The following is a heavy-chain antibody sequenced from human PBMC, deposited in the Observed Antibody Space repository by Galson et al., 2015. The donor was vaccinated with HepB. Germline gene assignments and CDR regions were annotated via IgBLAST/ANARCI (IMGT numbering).Heavy chain of an antibody. J-gene: IGHJ4*02. CDR1: GFTFSSYA. CDR2: ISGSGGST. V-gene: IGHV3-23*01. Sequence: SLRLSCAASGFTFSSYAMSWVRQAPGKGLEWVSAISGSGGSTYYADSVKGRFTISRDNSKNTLYLQMNSLRAGDTAVYYCAKYRIHESRGGGVYGGWRILVT. D-gene: IGHD6-19*01. CDR3: AKYRIHESRGGGVY.